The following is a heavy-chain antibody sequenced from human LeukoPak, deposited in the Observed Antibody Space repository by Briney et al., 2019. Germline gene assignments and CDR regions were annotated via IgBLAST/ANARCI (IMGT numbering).Heavy chain of an antibody. J-gene: IGHJ4*02. Sequence: SETLSLTCSVSGSSISSGYYWGWIRQPPGKGLEWIGRIYTSGSTNYNPSLKSRVTISVDTSKNQFSLKLSSVTAADTAVYYCAATSDYYDFWSGYSDYWGQGTLVTVSS. CDR3: AATSDYYDFWSGYSDY. V-gene: IGHV4-38-2*01. D-gene: IGHD3-3*01. CDR1: GSSISSGYY. CDR2: IYTSGST.